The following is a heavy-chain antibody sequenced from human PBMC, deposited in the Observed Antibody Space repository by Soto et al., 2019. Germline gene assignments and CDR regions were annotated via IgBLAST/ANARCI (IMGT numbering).Heavy chain of an antibody. D-gene: IGHD2-21*02. Sequence: QVQLVQSGAEVKKPGSSVKVSCKASGGSFSTYGINWVRLAPGQGLEWMGGIIPKFGTTNYAQKFRGRVTITWAQSTNTGSMELKYLRSGDTAVYFCARVLDPYYRGNSVSLDYCGQGTVVTVSS. V-gene: IGHV1-69*13. J-gene: IGHJ4*02. CDR1: GGSFSTYG. CDR3: ARVLDPYYRGNSVSLDY. CDR2: IIPKFGTT.